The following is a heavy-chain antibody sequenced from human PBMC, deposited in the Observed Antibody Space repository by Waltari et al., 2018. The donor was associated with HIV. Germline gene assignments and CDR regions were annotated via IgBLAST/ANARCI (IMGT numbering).Heavy chain of an antibody. J-gene: IGHJ5*02. CDR3: ARAVVGGYDLGNNWFDP. CDR1: GGSISSGSYH. V-gene: IGHV4-61*02. CDR2: LDTSGST. D-gene: IGHD5-12*01. Sequence: QVQLQESGPGLVKPSQTLSLTCTVSGGSISSGSYHWSWIRQPAGKGLEWIGRLDTSGSTDYNPSLKSRATISGDTSKNQFSLKLSSVTAADTAVYYCARAVVGGYDLGNNWFDPWGQGTLVTVSS.